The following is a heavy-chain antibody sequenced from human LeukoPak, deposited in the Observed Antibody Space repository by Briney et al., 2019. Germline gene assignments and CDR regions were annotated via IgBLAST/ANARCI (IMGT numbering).Heavy chain of an antibody. CDR3: AKAPLGRCTGAICYFFDY. CDR1: GFTFNNYA. D-gene: IGHD2-8*02. Sequence: PGGALRLSCAASGFTFNNYAMSWVRQAPGKGLEWVSAISGSDSGTYHADSVGGRFTISRDNSENTMYLQMNSLRAEDAAVYYCAKAPLGRCTGAICYFFDYWGQGALVTVSS. V-gene: IGHV3-23*01. CDR2: ISGSDSGT. J-gene: IGHJ4*02.